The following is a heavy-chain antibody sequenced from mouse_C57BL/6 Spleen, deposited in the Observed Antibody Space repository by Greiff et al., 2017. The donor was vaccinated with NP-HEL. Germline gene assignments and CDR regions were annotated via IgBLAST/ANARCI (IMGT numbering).Heavy chain of an antibody. V-gene: IGHV1-85*01. D-gene: IGHD2-1*01. CDR3: ASLLYYGNPYYYAMDY. CDR1: GYTFTSYD. Sequence: QVQLQQSGPELVKPGASVKLSCKASGYTFTSYDINWVKQRPGQGLEWIGWIYPRDGSTEYNEKFKGKATLTVDTSSSTAYMELHSLTSEDSAVYFCASLLYYGNPYYYAMDYWGQGTSVTVSS. CDR2: IYPRDGST. J-gene: IGHJ4*01.